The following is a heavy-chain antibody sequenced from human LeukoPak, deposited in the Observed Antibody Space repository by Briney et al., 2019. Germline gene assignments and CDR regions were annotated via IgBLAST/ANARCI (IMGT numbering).Heavy chain of an antibody. J-gene: IGHJ4*02. CDR2: MKSKTDGGTT. CDR1: GFTFASYA. D-gene: IGHD3-22*01. V-gene: IGHV3-15*01. CDR3: TTDGTYYYDSSFSY. Sequence: PGGSLRLSCAASGFTFASYAMSWVRQAPGKGLEWVGRMKSKTDGGTTDYAAPVKGRFTISRDDSKNTLYLQMNSLKTEDTAVYYCTTDGTYYYDSSFSYWGQGTLVTVSS.